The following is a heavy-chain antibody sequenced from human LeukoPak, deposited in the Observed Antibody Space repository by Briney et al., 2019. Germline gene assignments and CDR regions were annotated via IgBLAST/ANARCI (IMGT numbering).Heavy chain of an antibody. V-gene: IGHV1-69*05. D-gene: IGHD2-15*01. CDR2: IIPIFGKA. CDR3: AREQEDRGYVSGGSCYPSYFDY. J-gene: IGHJ4*02. Sequence: GASVKVSCKASGCTFSRYAINWVRQAPGQGLEWMGGIIPIFGKANYAQKFQGRVTITRNESTSTAYMELSSLRSEDTAVYYCAREQEDRGYVSGGSCYPSYFDYWGQGTPVTVSS. CDR1: GCTFSRYA.